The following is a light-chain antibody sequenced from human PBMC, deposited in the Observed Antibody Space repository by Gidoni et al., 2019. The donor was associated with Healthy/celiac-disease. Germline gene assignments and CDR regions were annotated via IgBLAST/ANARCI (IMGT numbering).Light chain of an antibody. CDR2: DAS. Sequence: DIQMTQSPSTLSASVGDRVTITCRASQSISSWLAWYQQKPGKAPKILIYDASSLESGGPSRVSGSGSGTEFTLTISSLQPDDFATYYCQQYNSYPWTFXQXTKVEIK. J-gene: IGKJ1*01. CDR1: QSISSW. CDR3: QQYNSYPWT. V-gene: IGKV1-5*01.